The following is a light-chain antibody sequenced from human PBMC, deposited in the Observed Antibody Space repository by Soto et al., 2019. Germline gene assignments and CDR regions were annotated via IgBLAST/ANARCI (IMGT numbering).Light chain of an antibody. CDR2: DAS. J-gene: IGKJ4*01. V-gene: IGKV3-20*01. Sequence: EILLTQSPDTLSLSPGERATLSCRASQSIAKNYLAWYQHKPGQAPRLLIYDASSRATGIPDRFSGSGSGTDFTLTISRLEREDLAVYFCHQCATSPLTFGGGNNVEIK. CDR3: HQCATSPLT. CDR1: QSIAKNY.